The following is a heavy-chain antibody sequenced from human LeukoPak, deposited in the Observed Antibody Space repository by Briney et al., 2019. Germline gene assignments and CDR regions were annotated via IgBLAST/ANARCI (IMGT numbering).Heavy chain of an antibody. D-gene: IGHD2-15*01. CDR1: GYSFTNYW. V-gene: IGHV5-51*01. J-gene: IGHJ3*02. CDR2: IYPGDSDT. Sequence: GESLKISCKGSGYSFTNYWIGWVRQMPGKGLEWMGIIYPGDSDTRYSPSFQGQVTISADKSISTAYLQWSSLKASDTAMYYCARHRGLGYCSGGSCRHDAFDIWGQGTMVTVSS. CDR3: ARHRGLGYCSGGSCRHDAFDI.